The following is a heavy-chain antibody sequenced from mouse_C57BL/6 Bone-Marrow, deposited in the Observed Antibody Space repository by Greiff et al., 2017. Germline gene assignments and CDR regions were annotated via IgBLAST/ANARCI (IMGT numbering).Heavy chain of an antibody. V-gene: IGHV5-6*02. CDR3: AYDAHYSGNAMDY. D-gene: IGHD2-3*01. CDR1: GFTFSSYG. J-gene: IGHJ4*01. CDR2: ISSGGSYT. Sequence: DVMLVESGGDLVKPGGSLKLSCAASGFTFSSYGMSWVRQTPDKRLEWVATISSGGSYTYYPDSVKGRFTISRDNAKNTLYLQMSSLKSEDTAMYYCAYDAHYSGNAMDYWGQGTSVTVSS.